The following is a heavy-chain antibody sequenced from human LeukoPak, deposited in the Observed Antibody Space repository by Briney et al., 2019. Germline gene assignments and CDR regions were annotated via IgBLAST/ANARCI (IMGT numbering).Heavy chain of an antibody. Sequence: GGSLRLSCAASGFTFSSYEMNWVRQAPGKGLEWVSYISSSGSTICYADSVKGRFTISRDNAKNSLYLQMNSLRAEDTAVYYCAREGYCSGGSCYFFDYWGQGTLVTVSS. CDR2: ISSSGSTI. V-gene: IGHV3-48*03. J-gene: IGHJ4*02. CDR3: AREGYCSGGSCYFFDY. CDR1: GFTFSSYE. D-gene: IGHD2-15*01.